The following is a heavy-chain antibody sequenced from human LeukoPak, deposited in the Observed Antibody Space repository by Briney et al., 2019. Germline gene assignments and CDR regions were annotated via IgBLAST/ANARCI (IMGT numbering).Heavy chain of an antibody. CDR2: IYPGDSDT. J-gene: IGHJ4*02. D-gene: IGHD2-15*01. Sequence: GESLKISCKGSGYSFNTYWIGWVRQMPGKGLEWMGIIYPGDSDTRYSPSFQGQVTISADKSISTAYLQWSSLRASDTAMYYCARLVFHCSGDSSGDSCYSGYLDYWGQGTLVTVSS. CDR1: GYSFNTYW. CDR3: ARLVFHCSGDSSGDSCYSGYLDY. V-gene: IGHV5-51*01.